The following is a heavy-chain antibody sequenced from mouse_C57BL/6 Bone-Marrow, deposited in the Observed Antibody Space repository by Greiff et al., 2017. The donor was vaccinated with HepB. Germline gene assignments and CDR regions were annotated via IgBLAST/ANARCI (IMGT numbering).Heavy chain of an antibody. CDR1: GYTFTSYW. J-gene: IGHJ3*01. V-gene: IGHV1-55*01. CDR3: ARGEEWLLRLFAY. D-gene: IGHD2-3*01. CDR2: IYPGSGST. Sequence: QVQLQQPGAELVKPGASVKMSCKASGYTFTSYWITWVKQRPGQGLEWIGDIYPGSGSTNYNEKFKSKATLTVDTSSSTAYMQLSSLTSEDSAVYYCARGEEWLLRLFAYWGQGTLVTVSA.